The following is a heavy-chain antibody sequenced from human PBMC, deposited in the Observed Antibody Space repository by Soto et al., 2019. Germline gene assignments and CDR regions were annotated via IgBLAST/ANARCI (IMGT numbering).Heavy chain of an antibody. CDR2: IYPGDSDT. J-gene: IGHJ4*02. Sequence: GESLKISCKGSGYSFTSYWIGWVRQMPGKGLEWMGIIYPGDSDTRYSPSFQGQVTISADKSISTAYLQWSSLKASDTAMYYCTTYPPEYYYGSGAEAVDYWGQGTLVTVSS. CDR3: TTYPPEYYYGSGAEAVDY. D-gene: IGHD3-10*01. V-gene: IGHV5-51*01. CDR1: GYSFTSYW.